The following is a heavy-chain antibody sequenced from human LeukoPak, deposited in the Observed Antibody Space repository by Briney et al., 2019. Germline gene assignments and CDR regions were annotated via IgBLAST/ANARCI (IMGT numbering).Heavy chain of an antibody. Sequence: GGSLRLSCAASGFTFSDYAMSWVRQAPGKGLEWVALISGGDGRITRFTESVKGRFTISRDNSKNTLYLQMNSLRAEDTAVYYCAKPDGGITMIVVVTPTAFDYWGQGTLVTVSS. J-gene: IGHJ4*02. CDR2: ISGGDGRIT. D-gene: IGHD3-22*01. V-gene: IGHV3-23*01. CDR1: GFTFSDYA. CDR3: AKPDGGITMIVVVTPTAFDY.